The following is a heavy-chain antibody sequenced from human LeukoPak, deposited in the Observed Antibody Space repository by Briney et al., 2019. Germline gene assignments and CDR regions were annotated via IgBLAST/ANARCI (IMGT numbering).Heavy chain of an antibody. CDR1: GYTFTNYG. V-gene: IGHV1-18*01. D-gene: IGHD6-13*01. CDR3: ARVGFTVAAASFDY. Sequence: ASVKVSCKASGYTFTNYGINWVRQAPGQGLEWMGWISAYNGNTNYAQKLQGRVTMTTDTSTSTAYMELRSLRSDDTAVYYCARVGFTVAAASFDYWGQGTLVTVSS. J-gene: IGHJ4*02. CDR2: ISAYNGNT.